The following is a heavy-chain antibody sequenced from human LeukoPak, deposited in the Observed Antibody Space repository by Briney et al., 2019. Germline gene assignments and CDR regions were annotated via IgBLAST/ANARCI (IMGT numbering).Heavy chain of an antibody. CDR1: GFPFSDYY. CDR3: ARVHYDILTGARYDY. D-gene: IGHD3-9*01. CDR2: ISSSGSPI. Sequence: GGSLRLSCAASGFPFSDYYMSWIRQAPGKGLEWLSYISSSGSPIYYADSVKGRFTISRDNAKNSLYLQMNSLRAEDTAVYYCARVHYDILTGARYDYWGRGTLVTVSS. J-gene: IGHJ4*02. V-gene: IGHV3-11*04.